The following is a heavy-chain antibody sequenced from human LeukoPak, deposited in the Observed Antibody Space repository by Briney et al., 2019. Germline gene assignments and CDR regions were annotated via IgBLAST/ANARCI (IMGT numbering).Heavy chain of an antibody. J-gene: IGHJ6*02. CDR1: GYTFTSYG. CDR2: IIPIFGTA. V-gene: IGHV1-69*13. D-gene: IGHD3-10*01. Sequence: ASVKVSCKASGYTFTSYGISWVRQAPGQGLEWMGGIIPIFGTANYAQKFQGRVTITADESTSTAYMELSSLRSEDTAVYYRARDGPRGYYYGMDVWGQGTTVTVSS. CDR3: ARDGPRGYYYGMDV.